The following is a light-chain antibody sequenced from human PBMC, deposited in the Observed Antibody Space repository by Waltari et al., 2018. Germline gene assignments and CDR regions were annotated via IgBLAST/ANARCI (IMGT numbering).Light chain of an antibody. CDR3: QSYAGDRSWV. CDR1: GGSFATNY. V-gene: IGLV6-57*02. CDR2: ADN. J-gene: IGLJ3*02. Sequence: FILTQSHSVSESPGGTGTISCSGSGGSFATNYVQWYQQRPGSAPTTVIYADNQRPSGVPDRFSGSVDSSSNAASLTISGLQTEDEADYYCQSYAGDRSWVFGGGTKLTVL.